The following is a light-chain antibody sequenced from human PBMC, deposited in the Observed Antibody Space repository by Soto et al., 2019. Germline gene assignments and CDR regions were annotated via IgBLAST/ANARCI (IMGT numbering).Light chain of an antibody. CDR3: CSYTSLSTVV. CDR1: SSDVGGYNH. J-gene: IGLJ2*01. CDR2: AVS. Sequence: QSALTQPASLSGSPGQSITISCTGTSSDVGGYNHVSWYQHSPGKAPKLILFAVSDRPSGVSHRFSGSKSGNTASLTISGLQADDEADYYCCSYTSLSTVVFGGGTKLTV. V-gene: IGLV2-14*01.